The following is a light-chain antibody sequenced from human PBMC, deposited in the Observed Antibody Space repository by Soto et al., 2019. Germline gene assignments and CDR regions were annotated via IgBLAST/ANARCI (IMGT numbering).Light chain of an antibody. CDR3: QQYYSTPYT. J-gene: IGKJ2*01. V-gene: IGKV4-1*01. CDR2: WAS. CDR1: QSVLHSANNRNN. Sequence: DIVMTQSPDSLAVSMGERATINCKSSQSVLHSANNRNNLAWLQQKPGQPPKVLIYWASTRESGVPDRFSGSGSGTDFTLTISSLQAEDVAVYYCQQYYSTPYTFGQGTKLEIK.